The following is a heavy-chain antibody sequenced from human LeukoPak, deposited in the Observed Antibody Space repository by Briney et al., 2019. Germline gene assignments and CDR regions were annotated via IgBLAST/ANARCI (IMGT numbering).Heavy chain of an antibody. CDR1: GFTFSSYS. CDR2: IGSSSTSAR. J-gene: IGHJ3*02. D-gene: IGHD4/OR15-4a*01. Sequence: GGSLRLSCAASGFTFSSYSMNWVRQAPGKGLEWVSYIGSSSTSARCYADSVKGRFTVSRDNAKNSLYLQMNSLRTEDTAVYFCARVFRASNDAFDMWGQGTMVTVSS. V-gene: IGHV3-48*01. CDR3: ARVFRASNDAFDM.